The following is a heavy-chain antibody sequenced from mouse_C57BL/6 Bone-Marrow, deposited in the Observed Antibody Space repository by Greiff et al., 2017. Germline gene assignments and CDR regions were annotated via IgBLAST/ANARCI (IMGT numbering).Heavy chain of an antibody. CDR1: GYTFTSYW. CDR2: IHPSDSDT. Sequence: QVQLQQPGAELVKPGASLKVSCKASGYTFTSYWMHWVRQGPGQGLEWIASIHPSDSDTNYNEKFKGKATLPVDKSSSTAYMQLSSLTSEDSAVYDGAILSSAWGQGTSVTVSS. D-gene: IGHD3-2*02. CDR3: AILSSA. V-gene: IGHV1-74*01. J-gene: IGHJ4*01.